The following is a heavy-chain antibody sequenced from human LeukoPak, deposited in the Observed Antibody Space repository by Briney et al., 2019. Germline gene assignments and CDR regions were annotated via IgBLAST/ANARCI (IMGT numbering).Heavy chain of an antibody. V-gene: IGHV4-38-2*02. D-gene: IGHD5-18*01. Sequence: TSETLSLTCTVSTYSISSGYYWGWIRQPPGKGLEWIGNIYHNGNTYYNPSLKSRVTISVDTSKKQFSLKLRTATAADTAVYYCARIEAVTRGYNHAYYFDYWGQGTLVTVSS. CDR1: TYSISSGYY. CDR2: IYHNGNT. CDR3: ARIEAVTRGYNHAYYFDY. J-gene: IGHJ4*02.